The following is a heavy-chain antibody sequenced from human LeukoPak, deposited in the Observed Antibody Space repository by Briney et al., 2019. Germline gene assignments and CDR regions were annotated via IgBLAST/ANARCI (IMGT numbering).Heavy chain of an antibody. CDR2: IYHSGST. D-gene: IGHD4/OR15-4a*01. J-gene: IGHJ6*04. CDR1: SGSIRSNNW. Sequence: SGTLSLTCAVSSGSIRSNNWWSWVRQPPGKGLEWIGEIYHSGSTNYNPSLKSRVTISADTSKNQLSLKLSSVTAADTAVYYCVRVPFAFYGMEVWGKGTTVSVSS. V-gene: IGHV4-4*02. CDR3: VRVPFAFYGMEV.